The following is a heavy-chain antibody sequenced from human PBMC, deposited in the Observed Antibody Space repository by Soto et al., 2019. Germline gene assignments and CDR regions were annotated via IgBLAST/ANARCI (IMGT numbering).Heavy chain of an antibody. CDR3: ARAGTYYDFWSGYFPGY. D-gene: IGHD3-3*01. CDR1: GGTFSSYA. J-gene: IGHJ4*02. V-gene: IGHV1-69*13. CDR2: IITIFGTA. Sequence: ASVKVSCKASGGTFSSYAISWVRQAPGQGLEWMGGIITIFGTANYAQKFQGRVTITADESTSIAYMELSSLRSEDTAVYYCARAGTYYDFWSGYFPGYWGQGTLVTVSS.